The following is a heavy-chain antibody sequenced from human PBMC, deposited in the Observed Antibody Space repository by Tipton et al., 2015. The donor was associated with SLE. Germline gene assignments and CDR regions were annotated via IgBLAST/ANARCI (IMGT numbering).Heavy chain of an antibody. CDR3: ARDEGSPYYYYGMDV. D-gene: IGHD1-26*01. CDR2: INHSGST. V-gene: IGHV4-34*01. Sequence: TLSLTCAVYGGSFSGYYWSWIRQPPGKGLEWIGEINHSGSTNYNPSLKSRVTISVDTSKNQFSLKLSSVTAADTAVYYCARDEGSPYYYYGMDVWGQGTTVTVSS. CDR1: GGSFSGYY. J-gene: IGHJ6*02.